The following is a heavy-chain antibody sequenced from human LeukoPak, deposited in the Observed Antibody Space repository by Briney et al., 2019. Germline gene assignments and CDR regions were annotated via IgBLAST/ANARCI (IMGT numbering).Heavy chain of an antibody. V-gene: IGHV3-30*02. Sequence: GGSLRLSCAASGFTFSSYGMHWVRQAPGKGLEWVAFIRYDGRNKYYADSVKGRFTISRDNSKNTLYLQMNSLRAEDTAVYYCATTRSSGYPYYFDYWGQGTLVTVSS. CDR1: GFTFSSYG. CDR3: ATTRSSGYPYYFDY. D-gene: IGHD3-22*01. J-gene: IGHJ4*02. CDR2: IRYDGRNK.